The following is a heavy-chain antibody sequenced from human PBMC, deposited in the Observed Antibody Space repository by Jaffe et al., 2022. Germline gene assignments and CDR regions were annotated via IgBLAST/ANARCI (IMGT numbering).Heavy chain of an antibody. CDR3: ARDSNPKNYLPAAKAFDY. CDR2: ISSSGSTI. D-gene: IGHD2-2*01. V-gene: IGHV3-11*01. J-gene: IGHJ4*02. Sequence: QVQLVESGGGLVKPGGSLRLSCAASGFTFSDYYMSWIRQAPGKGLEWVSYISSSGSTIYYADSVKGRFTISRDNAKNSLYLQMNSLRAEDTAVYYCARDSNPKNYLPAAKAFDYWGQGTLVTVSS. CDR1: GFTFSDYY.